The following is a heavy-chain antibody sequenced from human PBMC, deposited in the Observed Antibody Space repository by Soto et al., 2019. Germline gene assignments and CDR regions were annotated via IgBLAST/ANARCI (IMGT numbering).Heavy chain of an antibody. CDR3: ARGLYYDFWSGYSDAFDI. CDR2: INHSGST. Sequence: SETLSLTCAVYGGSFSGYYWSWIRQPPGKGLEWIGEINHSGSTNYNPSLKSRVTISVDTSKNQFSLKLSSVTAADTAVYYCARGLYYDFWSGYSDAFDIWGQGTMVTVS. V-gene: IGHV4-34*01. J-gene: IGHJ3*02. CDR1: GGSFSGYY. D-gene: IGHD3-3*01.